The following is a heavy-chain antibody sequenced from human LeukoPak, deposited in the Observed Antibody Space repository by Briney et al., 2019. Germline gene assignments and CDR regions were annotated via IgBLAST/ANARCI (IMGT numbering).Heavy chain of an antibody. Sequence: GGSLRLSCVASGFTFSSYAMHWVRQAPGKGLEWVAVISYDESNEYCADSVKGRFTISRDNSENTLYLQMNSLRAEDTAVYYCARDPTSGYYYDSSGYSDYWGQGTLVTVSS. D-gene: IGHD3-22*01. CDR2: ISYDESNE. V-gene: IGHV3-30*04. CDR3: ARDPTSGYYYDSSGYSDY. CDR1: GFTFSSYA. J-gene: IGHJ4*02.